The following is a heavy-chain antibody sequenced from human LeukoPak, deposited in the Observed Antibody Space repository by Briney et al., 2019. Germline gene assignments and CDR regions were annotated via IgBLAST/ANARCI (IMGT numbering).Heavy chain of an antibody. J-gene: IGHJ4*02. CDR3: AKGFEYSSSSVY. D-gene: IGHD6-6*01. CDR1: GFTFSSYG. Sequence: GGSLRLSCAASGFTFSSYGMHWGRQAPGKGREWVAFIRYDGSNKYYADSVKGRFTISRDNSKNTLYLQMNSVRAEDTAVYYCAKGFEYSSSSVYWGQGTLVTVSS. CDR2: IRYDGSNK. V-gene: IGHV3-30*02.